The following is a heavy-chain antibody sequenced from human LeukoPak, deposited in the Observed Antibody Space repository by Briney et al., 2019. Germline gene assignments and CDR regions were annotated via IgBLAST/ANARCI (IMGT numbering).Heavy chain of an antibody. Sequence: GASVKVSCKVSGYTLTELSMHWVRQAPGKGLEWMGGFDPEDGETIYAQKFQGRVTMTEDTPTDTAYMELSSLRSEDTAVYYCATPYSNYVPYFDYWGQGTLVTVSS. CDR3: ATPYSNYVPYFDY. V-gene: IGHV1-24*01. D-gene: IGHD4-4*01. J-gene: IGHJ4*02. CDR1: GYTLTELS. CDR2: FDPEDGET.